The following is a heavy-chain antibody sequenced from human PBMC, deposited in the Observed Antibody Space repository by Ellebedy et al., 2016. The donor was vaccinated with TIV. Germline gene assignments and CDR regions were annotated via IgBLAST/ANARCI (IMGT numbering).Heavy chain of an antibody. CDR2: MAEYDGRT. CDR3: TKRAENWGFFDY. J-gene: IGHJ4*02. D-gene: IGHD7-27*01. CDR1: GFIFSDYV. Sequence: PGGSLRPSCAASGFIFSDYVMAWVRQVPGKGLEWVSAMAEYDGRTFYADSVRGRFTIARDNSANILFLHMHSLRDEDTAIYYCTKRAENWGFFDYWGQGARVTVSS. V-gene: IGHV3-23*01.